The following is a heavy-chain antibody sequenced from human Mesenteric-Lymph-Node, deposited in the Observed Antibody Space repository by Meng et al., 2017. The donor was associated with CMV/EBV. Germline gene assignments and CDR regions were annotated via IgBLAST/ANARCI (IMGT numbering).Heavy chain of an antibody. CDR1: GGSFSGYY. J-gene: IGHJ4*02. CDR2: INHSGST. V-gene: IGHV4-34*01. CDR3: ARGSSYDILTGYFDY. Sequence: HVQLHQGGEVLLKTSDPLSVTCAVYGGSFSGYYWNWIRQSPEKGLEWIGEINHSGSTTYNPSFTSRIIISVDTSTNQISLNMSSVTAADTAVYYCARGSSYDILTGYFDYWGQGALVTVSS. D-gene: IGHD3-9*01.